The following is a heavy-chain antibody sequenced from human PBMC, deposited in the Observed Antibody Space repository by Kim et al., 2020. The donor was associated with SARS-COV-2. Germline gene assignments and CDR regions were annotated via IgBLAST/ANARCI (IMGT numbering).Heavy chain of an antibody. CDR2: IDGSDGTT. V-gene: IGHV3-23*01. CDR3: MKGGWGWIWDH. CDR1: GFTFTGYA. D-gene: IGHD2-2*03. Sequence: GGYLRLSCTTSGFTFTGYAMSWVRQAPGKGLEWVSSIDGSDGTTYYVDSVKGRFTISRDNSKNTLYLQMNSLRAEDTAVYYCMKGGWGWIWDHWGQGT. J-gene: IGHJ4*02.